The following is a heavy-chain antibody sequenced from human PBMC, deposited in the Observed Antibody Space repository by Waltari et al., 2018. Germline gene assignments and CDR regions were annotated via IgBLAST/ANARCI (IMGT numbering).Heavy chain of an antibody. CDR3: SRQVLGYCTSAACRRLES. V-gene: IGHV4-38-2*01. J-gene: IGHJ4*02. CDR1: VSSFTIVYY. Sequence: QVHLQEPGPGLVKPPETLSPTAVAPVSSFTIVYYWAWSRQSPGKGLEWFGTISHAGDTFYNPSRKSRVTISMDTSKNQFSLKLNSVTAADTAVYFCSRQVLGYCTSAACRRLESWGQGTLVTVSS. CDR2: ISHAGDT. D-gene: IGHD2-2*03.